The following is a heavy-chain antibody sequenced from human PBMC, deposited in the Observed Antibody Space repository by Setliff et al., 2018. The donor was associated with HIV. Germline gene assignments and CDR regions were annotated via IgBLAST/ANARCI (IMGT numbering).Heavy chain of an antibody. J-gene: IGHJ5*02. V-gene: IGHV4-59*01. CDR2: SYHTGNT. CDR1: GGSISGYF. CDR3: ARSSYYYGSGLDS. Sequence: PSETLSLTCTVSGGSISGYFWNWIRQPPGKGLEWIGYSYHTGNTHYNPSLESRVSISVDTSKNQFSLKLTSVTAADTAVYYCARSSYYYGSGLDSWGQGTLVTVSS. D-gene: IGHD3-10*01.